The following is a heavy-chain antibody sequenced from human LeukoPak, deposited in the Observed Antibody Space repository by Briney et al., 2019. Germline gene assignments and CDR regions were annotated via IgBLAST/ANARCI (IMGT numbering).Heavy chain of an antibody. Sequence: GGSLRLSCAASGFTFSDHGMTWVRQAPGRGLEWVSTVSDSGGSTYYADSVKGRFTISRDNSNNTVYLQMDSLRVDDTGVYSCAKNSGTYYYWGQGTLVTVSS. D-gene: IGHD1-26*01. V-gene: IGHV3-23*01. CDR3: AKNSGTYYY. CDR2: VSDSGGST. CDR1: GFTFSDHG. J-gene: IGHJ4*02.